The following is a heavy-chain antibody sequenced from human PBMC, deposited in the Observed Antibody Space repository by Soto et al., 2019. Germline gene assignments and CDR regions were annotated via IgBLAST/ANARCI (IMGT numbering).Heavy chain of an antibody. CDR2: IIPILGIA. Sequence: ASVKVSCKASGGTFSSYAISWVRQAPGQGLEWMGGIIPILGIANYAQKFQGRVTITADKSTSTAYMELSSLRSEDTAVYYCARVGGASERTVRSFDYWGQGTLGTVSS. V-gene: IGHV1-69*10. CDR1: GGTFSSYA. D-gene: IGHD6-6*01. J-gene: IGHJ4*02. CDR3: ARVGGASERTVRSFDY.